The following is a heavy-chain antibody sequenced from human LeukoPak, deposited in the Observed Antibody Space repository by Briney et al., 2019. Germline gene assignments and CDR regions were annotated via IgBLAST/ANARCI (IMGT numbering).Heavy chain of an antibody. V-gene: IGHV4-59*01. CDR3: ARDIRRDIQFNNFKRYFGMDV. Sequence: PSETLSLTCTVSGGPITSFFWSWIRQSPGKGLEWIGYGQSGGTTKYSPSLKSRANISVDTAKKQVSLQLSSVTAADTAVYYCARDIRRDIQFNNFKRYFGMDVWGKGTTVIVS. D-gene: IGHD4-11*01. J-gene: IGHJ6*04. CDR1: GGPITSFF. CDR2: GQSGGTT.